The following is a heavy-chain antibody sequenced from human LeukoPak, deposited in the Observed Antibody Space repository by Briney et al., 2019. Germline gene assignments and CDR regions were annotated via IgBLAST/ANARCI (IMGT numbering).Heavy chain of an antibody. CDR2: IYYSGST. CDR1: GDSIRRDY. J-gene: IGHJ6*03. CDR3: AREAVFGVVKHTYYYYYMDV. Sequence: TLSLTRAVTGDSIRRDYSCWIPEPLEKRLGWIGYIYYSGSTNYNLSLKSRVTISVDTSKNQVSLKLSSATAADTAVYYCAREAVFGVVKHTYYYYYMDVWGKGTTVTVSS. D-gene: IGHD3-3*01. V-gene: IGHV4-59*01.